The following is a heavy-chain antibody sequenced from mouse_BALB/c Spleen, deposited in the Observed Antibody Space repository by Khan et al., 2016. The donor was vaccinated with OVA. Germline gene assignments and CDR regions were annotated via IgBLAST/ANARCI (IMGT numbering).Heavy chain of an antibody. CDR3: ARRNYFGYTFAY. D-gene: IGHD1-2*01. J-gene: IGHJ3*01. CDR1: DYTFTDYY. CDR2: ISPGSGDT. Sequence: QVQLKQSGAELARPGASVKLSCTASDYTFTDYYINWVKQRTGQGLEWIGEISPGSGDTYYNERFMGKATLTADKSSSTAYMQLSSLTSEASAVYFCARRNYFGYTFAYWGQGTLVTVSA. V-gene: IGHV1-77*01.